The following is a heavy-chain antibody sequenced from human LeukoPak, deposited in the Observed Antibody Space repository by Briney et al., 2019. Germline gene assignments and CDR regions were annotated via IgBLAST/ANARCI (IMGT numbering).Heavy chain of an antibody. CDR2: ISAYNGNT. V-gene: IGHV1-18*01. CDR1: GYTFTSYG. Sequence: ASVKVSCKASGYTFTSYGISWVRQAPGQGLEWMGWISAYNGNTNYAQKLQGRVTMTTDTSTSTAYMELRSLRSDDTAVYYRARDIDSGSHDGGDWFDPWGQGTLVTVSS. D-gene: IGHD1-26*01. J-gene: IGHJ5*02. CDR3: ARDIDSGSHDGGDWFDP.